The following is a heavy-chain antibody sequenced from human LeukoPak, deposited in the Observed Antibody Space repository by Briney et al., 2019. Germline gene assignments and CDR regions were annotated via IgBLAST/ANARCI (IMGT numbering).Heavy chain of an antibody. D-gene: IGHD2-15*01. V-gene: IGHV3-20*04. CDR1: GFTFDDYG. J-gene: IGHJ4*02. CDR3: ARDVDYYFDQ. Sequence: GGSLRLSCAASGFTFDDYGMSWVRQAPGKGLEWVSSIDWNGSSTGYADSVKGRFTISRDDAKNSLYLQMNSLRAEDTALYYCARDVDYYFDQWGQGILVTVSS. CDR2: IDWNGSST.